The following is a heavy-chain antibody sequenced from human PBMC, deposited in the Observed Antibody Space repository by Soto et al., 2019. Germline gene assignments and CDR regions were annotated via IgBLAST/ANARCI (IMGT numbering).Heavy chain of an antibody. CDR2: ITSSSSYT. Sequence: PGGSLRLSCAASGSSFRDYYMSWIRQSPGKGLEWLSYITSSSSYTHYADSVKGRFTISRDNAKNSLYLQMNSLRAEDTAVYYCAGGQDNLAVNFDYWGQGTPVTVPQ. D-gene: IGHD1-1*01. CDR1: GSSFRDYY. V-gene: IGHV3-11*03. J-gene: IGHJ4*02. CDR3: AGGQDNLAVNFDY.